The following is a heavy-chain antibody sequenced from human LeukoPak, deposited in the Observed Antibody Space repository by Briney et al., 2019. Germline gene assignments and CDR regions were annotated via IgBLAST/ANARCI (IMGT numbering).Heavy chain of an antibody. CDR2: ISSSSSYI. D-gene: IGHD2-2*02. J-gene: IGHJ4*02. CDR3: AKVADCSSTSCYTLDY. V-gene: IGHV3-21*01. Sequence: TGGSLRLSCAASGFTFSSYSMNWVRQAPGKGLEWVSSISSSSSYIYYADSVKGRFTISRDNAKNSLYLQMNSLRAEDTAVYYCAKVADCSSTSCYTLDYWGQGTLVAVSS. CDR1: GFTFSSYS.